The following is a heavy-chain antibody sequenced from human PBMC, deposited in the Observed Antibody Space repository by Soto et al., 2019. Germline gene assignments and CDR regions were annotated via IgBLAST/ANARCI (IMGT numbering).Heavy chain of an antibody. CDR1: GYTFSSYG. V-gene: IGHV1-18*01. D-gene: IGHD3-3*01. CDR2: ISAYNGDT. J-gene: IGHJ6*02. CDR3: AADLRFDPHYYHGSDV. Sequence: QVQLVQSGTEVKKPGASVKVSCKASGYTFSSYGISWVRQAPGQGLEWMGWISAYNGDTNYAQKVQGRVTMTTNTXTXXAYMELRRLRSDDTAVYYCAADLRFDPHYYHGSDVWGQGTTVTVSS.